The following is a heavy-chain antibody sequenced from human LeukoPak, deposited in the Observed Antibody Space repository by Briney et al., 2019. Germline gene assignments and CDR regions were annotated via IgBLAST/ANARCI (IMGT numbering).Heavy chain of an antibody. CDR3: AREGEYYYDSSGYPRHAFDI. J-gene: IGHJ3*02. Sequence: GGSLRLSCAASGFTFSSYEMNWVRQAPGKGLEWVSYISSSGSTIYYADSVKGRFTISRDNAKNSLYLQMNSLRAEDTAVYYCAREGEYYYDSSGYPRHAFDIWGQGTMVTVSS. CDR1: GFTFSSYE. D-gene: IGHD3-22*01. CDR2: ISSSGSTI. V-gene: IGHV3-48*03.